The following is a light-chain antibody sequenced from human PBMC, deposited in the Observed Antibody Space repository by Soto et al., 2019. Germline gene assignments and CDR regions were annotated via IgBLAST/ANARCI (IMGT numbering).Light chain of an antibody. J-gene: IGKJ1*01. CDR3: LYHRRYPWT. CDR2: DAS. Sequence: EIVLTQSPGTLSFSPGERATLSCRASHSVGSSYLVWYQQKAGQAPRLLIYDASNRATGVPARFSGSGSGPAFTLTISILQPEYFATYSCLYHRRYPWTFGQGTKVDIK. CDR1: HSVGSSY. V-gene: IGKV3-20*01.